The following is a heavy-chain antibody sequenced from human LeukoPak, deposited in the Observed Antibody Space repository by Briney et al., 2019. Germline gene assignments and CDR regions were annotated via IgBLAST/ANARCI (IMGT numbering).Heavy chain of an antibody. CDR3: ARDRREYGLGINSGY. Sequence: GGSLRLSCEASGFTFNNYWMSWVRQAPGKGLEWVANIKQDESEQYYVDSVEGRFTISRDNAKNSLYLQMNSLRAEDTAVYYCARDRREYGLGINSGYWGQGTRVTVSS. CDR2: IKQDESEQ. D-gene: IGHD3-10*01. J-gene: IGHJ4*02. CDR1: GFTFNNYW. V-gene: IGHV3-7*01.